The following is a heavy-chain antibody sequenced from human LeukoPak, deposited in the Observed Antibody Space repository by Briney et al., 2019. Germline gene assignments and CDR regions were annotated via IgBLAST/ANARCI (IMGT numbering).Heavy chain of an antibody. CDR1: GFTVSSNY. CDR2: LYSGGST. V-gene: IGHV3-53*01. D-gene: IGHD1-26*01. J-gene: IGHJ4*02. CDR3: AKDEKAGAGDFDY. Sequence: GGSLRLSCAASGFTVSSNYMSWVRQAPGKGLEWVSVLYSGGSTYYADSVKGRFTISRDNSKNTLYLQMNSQRAEDTAVYYCAKDEKAGAGDFDYWGQGTLVTVSS.